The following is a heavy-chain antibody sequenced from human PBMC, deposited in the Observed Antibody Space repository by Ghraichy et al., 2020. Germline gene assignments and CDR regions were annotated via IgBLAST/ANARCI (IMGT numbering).Heavy chain of an antibody. D-gene: IGHD3-22*01. V-gene: IGHV4-34*01. J-gene: IGHJ3*02. CDR2: INHSGSS. CDR3: ARGLYYDSNHAFDI. Sequence: SETLSLTCTVYGGSFSAYYWSWIRQPPEKGLEWIGEINHSGSSNYNPSLKSRVTTSVDTSKNQFSLKLRSVTAADTAVYFCARGLYYDSNHAFDIWGQGTMVTVSS. CDR1: GGSFSAYY.